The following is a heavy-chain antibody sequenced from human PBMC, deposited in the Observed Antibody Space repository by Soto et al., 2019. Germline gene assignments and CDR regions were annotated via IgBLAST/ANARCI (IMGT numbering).Heavy chain of an antibody. CDR3: AKGRQPLIYYYGLDV. CDR1: GFTFSTYA. V-gene: IGHV3-23*01. Sequence: EVQLLESGGGLVQPGGSLRVSCAASGFTFSTYAMNWVRQAPGKGLEWVAAVGANGFSTYYADSVKGRFTISRDNAKSTLYLQMSSLRAEDTAMYYCAKGRQPLIYYYGLDVWGLGTTVTVSS. D-gene: IGHD2-8*01. CDR2: VGANGFST. J-gene: IGHJ6*02.